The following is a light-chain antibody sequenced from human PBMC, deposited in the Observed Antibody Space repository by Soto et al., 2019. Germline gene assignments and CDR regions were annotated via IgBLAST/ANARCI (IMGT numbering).Light chain of an antibody. V-gene: IGLV2-23*01. CDR1: SSDVGSSNL. J-gene: IGLJ1*01. CDR2: EGD. Sequence: QSVLTQRASVSGSPGQSITISCSGTSSDVGSSNLVSWYQQHPGKAPKLIIFEGDRRPSGVSGRFSGSKSGNTASLTISGLQAEDEADYYCCSFARSTTFYVFGTGTKVTVL. CDR3: CSFARSTTFYV.